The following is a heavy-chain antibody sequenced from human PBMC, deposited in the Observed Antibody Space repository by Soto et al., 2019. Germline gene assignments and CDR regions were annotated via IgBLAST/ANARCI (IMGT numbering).Heavy chain of an antibody. J-gene: IGHJ6*02. CDR2: ISGSGGST. CDR1: GFTFSSYA. D-gene: IGHD6-19*01. V-gene: IGHV3-23*01. Sequence: EVQLLESGGGLVQPGGSLRLSCAASGFTFSSYAMSWVRQAPGKGLEWVSAISGSGGSTYYADSVKGRFTISRDNSKNTLYLQMNSLRAEDTAVYYCAKAFRIAVAGTSYYYYYGMDVWGQGTTVTVSS. CDR3: AKAFRIAVAGTSYYYYYGMDV.